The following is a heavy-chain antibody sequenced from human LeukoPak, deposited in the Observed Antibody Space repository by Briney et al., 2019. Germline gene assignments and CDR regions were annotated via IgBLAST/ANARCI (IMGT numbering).Heavy chain of an antibody. J-gene: IGHJ5*02. CDR1: GGSISSGSYY. CDR3: AREQLWFGELFGERWFDP. V-gene: IGHV4-61*01. CDR2: IYYSGST. D-gene: IGHD3-10*01. Sequence: SETLSLTCTVSGGSISSGSYYWSWIRQPPGKGLEWIGYIYYSGSTNYNPSLKSRVTISVDTSKNQFSLKLSSVTAADTAVYYCAREQLWFGELFGERWFDPWGQGTLVTVSS.